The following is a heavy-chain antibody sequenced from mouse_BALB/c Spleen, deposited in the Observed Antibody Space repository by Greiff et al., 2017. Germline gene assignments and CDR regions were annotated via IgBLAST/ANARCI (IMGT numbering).Heavy chain of an antibody. J-gene: IGHJ3*01. V-gene: IGHV5-12-2*01. CDR3: ARHEAARATYWFAY. D-gene: IGHD3-1*01. CDR1: GFTFSSYT. CDR2: ISNGGGST. Sequence: DVKLVESGGGLVQPGGSLKLSCAASGFTFSSYTMSWVRQTPEKRLEWVAYISNGGGSTYYPDTVKGRFTISRDNAKNTLYLQMSSLKSEDTAMYYCARHEAARATYWFAYWGQGTLVTVSA.